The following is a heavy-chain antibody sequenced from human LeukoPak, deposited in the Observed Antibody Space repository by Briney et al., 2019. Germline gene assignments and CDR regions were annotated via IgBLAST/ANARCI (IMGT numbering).Heavy chain of an antibody. CDR1: GFTFSSHW. Sequence: PGGSLRLSCAASGFTFSSHWMSWVRQAPGKGLEWVANIKQDGSEKYYVDSVKGRFTISRDNAKNSLYLQMNSLRAEDTAVYYCARDTAMVSYYYYYMDVWGKGTTVTISS. CDR3: ARDTAMVSYYYYYMDV. J-gene: IGHJ6*03. V-gene: IGHV3-7*01. D-gene: IGHD5-18*01. CDR2: IKQDGSEK.